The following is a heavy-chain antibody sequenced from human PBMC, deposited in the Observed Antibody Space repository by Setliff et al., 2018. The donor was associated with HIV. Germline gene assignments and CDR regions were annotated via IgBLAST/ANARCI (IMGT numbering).Heavy chain of an antibody. J-gene: IGHJ6*02. V-gene: IGHV1-3*01. CDR1: GYTFSTNA. CDR3: AREGSGWYLTSYYYYGMDF. Sequence: ASVKVSCKAFGYTFSTNAIHWVRQAPGQRLEWMGYINAGDDNTRYSEKFQGRVTITRDTSANTAYMELSSLRSEDTAVYYCAREGSGWYLTSYYYYGMDFWCQGTTVTVSS. CDR2: INAGDDNT. D-gene: IGHD6-19*01.